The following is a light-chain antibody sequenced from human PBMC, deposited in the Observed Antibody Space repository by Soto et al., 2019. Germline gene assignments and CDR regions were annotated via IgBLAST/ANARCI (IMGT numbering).Light chain of an antibody. CDR3: QQRSNWPVT. CDR1: QSVSSY. Sequence: EIVLTQSPATLSLSPGEGATLSCRASQSVSSYLAWYQQKPGQAPRLLIYDASNRATGIPARFSGSGSGTDFTLIICSLEREDFAVYYCQQRSNWPVTFGLGTKVEV. V-gene: IGKV3-11*01. J-gene: IGKJ1*01. CDR2: DAS.